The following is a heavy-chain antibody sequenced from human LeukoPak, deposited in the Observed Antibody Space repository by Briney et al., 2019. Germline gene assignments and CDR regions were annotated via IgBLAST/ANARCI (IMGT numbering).Heavy chain of an antibody. CDR1: GGSIRSDY. V-gene: IGHV4-59*01. D-gene: IGHD3-22*01. J-gene: IGHJ4*02. CDR2: IYYRGST. CDR3: ARLSGYSSGHYYSDY. Sequence: SETLSLTCTVSGGSIRSDYWSWIRQPPGKGLEWIGYIYYRGSTNYNPSLKSRVTISVDTSKNQFSLKLSSVTAADTAVYYCARLSGYSSGHYYSDYWGQGTLVTVSS.